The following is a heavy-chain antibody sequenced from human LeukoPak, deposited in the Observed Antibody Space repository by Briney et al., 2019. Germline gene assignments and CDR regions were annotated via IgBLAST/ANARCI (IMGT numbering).Heavy chain of an antibody. CDR1: GFTFSNYA. CDR2: ISGSGGST. Sequence: GGSLRLSCAASGFTFSNYAMSWVRQAPGKGLEWVSGISGSGGSTYYADSVKGRFTISRDNSKNTLYLQMNSLRAGDTAVYYCAKAMGATLFDYWGQGTPVTVSS. CDR3: AKAMGATLFDY. D-gene: IGHD1-26*01. V-gene: IGHV3-23*01. J-gene: IGHJ4*02.